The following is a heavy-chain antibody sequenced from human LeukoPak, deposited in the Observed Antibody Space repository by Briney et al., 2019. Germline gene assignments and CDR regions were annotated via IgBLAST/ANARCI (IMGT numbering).Heavy chain of an antibody. CDR1: GFTFSSYW. J-gene: IGHJ4*02. D-gene: IGHD3-10*01. CDR2: INSDGTT. CDR3: ASAYYYRLPD. V-gene: IGHV3-74*01. Sequence: GGSLRLSCAASGFTFSSYWMHWVRQAPGKGLVWVSRINSDGTTTYADSVKGRFTISRDNAKNTLYLQMNRLRGEDTALYYCASAYYYRLPDWGQGTLVTVSS.